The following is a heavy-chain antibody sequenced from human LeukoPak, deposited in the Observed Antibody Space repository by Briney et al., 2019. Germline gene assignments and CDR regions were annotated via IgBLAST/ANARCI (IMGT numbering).Heavy chain of an antibody. CDR2: ISYDGSNK. J-gene: IGHJ6*02. CDR1: GFTFSSYA. Sequence: QPGGSLRLSCAASGFTFSSYAMHWVRQAPGKGLEWVAVISYDGSNKYYADSVKGRFTISRDNSKNTLYLQMNSLRAEDTAVYYCARDLSVAARGYYYYYYGMDVWGQGTTVTVSS. CDR3: ARDLSVAARGYYYYYYGMDV. D-gene: IGHD3-22*01. V-gene: IGHV3-30-3*01.